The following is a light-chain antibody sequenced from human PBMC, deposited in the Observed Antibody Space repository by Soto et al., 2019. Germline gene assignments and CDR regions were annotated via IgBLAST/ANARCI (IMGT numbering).Light chain of an antibody. J-gene: IGKJ4*01. CDR2: GAS. CDR1: QTVSNTY. V-gene: IGKV3-20*01. CDR3: PQYGALPPT. Sequence: EIVLTQFPGALSLSPGERVTLSCRASQTVSNTYLAWYQQKSGQAPMFLIYGASNRATGIPDRFSGSGSGTDFTLTLSRLEPEDFAVYYCPQYGALPPTFGGGTKVEIK.